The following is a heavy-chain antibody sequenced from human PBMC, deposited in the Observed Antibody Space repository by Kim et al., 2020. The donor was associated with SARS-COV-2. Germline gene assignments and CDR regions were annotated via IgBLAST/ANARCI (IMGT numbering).Heavy chain of an antibody. V-gene: IGHV4-59*01. CDR3: ATTNLLWLGERYDGAFDI. J-gene: IGHJ3*02. CDR2: IYYSGST. Sequence: SETLSLTCTVSGGSISSYYWSWIRQPPGKGLEWIGYIYYSGSTNYNPSLKSRVTISVDTSKNQFSLKLSSVTAADTAVYYCATTNLLWLGERYDGAFDI. D-gene: IGHD3-10*01. CDR1: GGSISSYY.